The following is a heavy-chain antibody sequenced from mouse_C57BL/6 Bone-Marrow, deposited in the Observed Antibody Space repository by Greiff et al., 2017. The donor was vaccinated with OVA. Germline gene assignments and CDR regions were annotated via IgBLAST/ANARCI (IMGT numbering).Heavy chain of an antibody. CDR2: IDPNSGGT. J-gene: IGHJ3*01. CDR1: GYTFTSYW. V-gene: IGHV1-72*01. CDR3: ARLYDYDEFAY. D-gene: IGHD2-4*01. Sequence: QVQLKQPGAELVKPGASVKLSCKASGYTFTSYWMHWVKQRPGRGLEWIGRIDPNSGGTKYNEKFKSKATLTVDKPSSTAYMQLSSLTSEDSAVYYCARLYDYDEFAYWGQGTLVTVSA.